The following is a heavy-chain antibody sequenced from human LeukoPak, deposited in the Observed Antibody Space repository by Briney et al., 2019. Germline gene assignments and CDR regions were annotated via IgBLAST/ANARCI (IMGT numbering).Heavy chain of an antibody. J-gene: IGHJ4*02. D-gene: IGHD6-19*01. CDR2: IDSDGSST. V-gene: IGHV3-74*01. CDR1: GFTLSSYW. CDR3: ARDEGDQWQPLDY. Sequence: GGSLRLSCAASGFTLSSYWMHWVRQAPGKGLVWVSRIDSDGSSTIYAASVKGRFTISRDNAKNTLYLQMNSLRVEAPAVSYCARDEGDQWQPLDYWGQGTLVTVSS.